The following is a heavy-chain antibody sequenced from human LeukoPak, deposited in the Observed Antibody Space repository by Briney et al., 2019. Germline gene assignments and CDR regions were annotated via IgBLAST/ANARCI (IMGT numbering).Heavy chain of an antibody. CDR3: AKDAGYSSSWYTGPYYFDY. J-gene: IGHJ4*02. CDR2: ISGSGGST. Sequence: PGGSLRLSCAASGFTFSSYAMSWVRQAPGKGLEWVSGISGSGGSTYYADSVKGRFTISRDNSKNTLYLQMNSLRAEDTAVYYCAKDAGYSSSWYTGPYYFDYWGQGTLVTVSS. CDR1: GFTFSSYA. D-gene: IGHD6-13*01. V-gene: IGHV3-23*01.